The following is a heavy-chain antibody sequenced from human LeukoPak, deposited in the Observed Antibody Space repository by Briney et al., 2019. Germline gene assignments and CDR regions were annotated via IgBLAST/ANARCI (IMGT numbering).Heavy chain of an antibody. CDR3: AREMDTGIRYYFDY. D-gene: IGHD5-18*01. CDR2: IYYSGST. V-gene: IGHV4-31*03. Sequence: KPSETLSLTCTVSGGSISSGGNYWSWIRQHPGKGLEWIGYIYYSGSTYYNPSLKSRVTISLDTSKNQFSLKLTSVTAADTAVYYCAREMDTGIRYYFDYWGQGTLVTVSS. J-gene: IGHJ4*02. CDR1: GGSISSGGNY.